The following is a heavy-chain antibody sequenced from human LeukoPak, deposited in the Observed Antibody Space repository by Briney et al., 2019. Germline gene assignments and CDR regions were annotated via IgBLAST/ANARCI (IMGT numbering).Heavy chain of an antibody. CDR2: INTGGDGT. V-gene: IGHV3-23*01. CDR3: ATFGSGSRRTNSFDY. Sequence: PGGSLRLSCAASGFTFSGYAMSWVRQAPGKGLEWVPAINTGGDGTFYADSVKGRFTISRDNSMNTQYLQMNSLRAEDTAVFYCATFGSGSRRTNSFDYWGQGTLVIVSS. CDR1: GFTFSGYA. J-gene: IGHJ4*02. D-gene: IGHD3-10*01.